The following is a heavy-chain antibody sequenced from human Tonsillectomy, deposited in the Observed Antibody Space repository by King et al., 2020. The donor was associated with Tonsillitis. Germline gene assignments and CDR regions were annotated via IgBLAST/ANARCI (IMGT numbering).Heavy chain of an antibody. V-gene: IGHV3-23*04. Sequence: VQLVESGGDLVKPGGSLRLSCVASGFTFTDHAMSWVRQVAGRGLEWVSAISASGNKTYYPESVKGRFTISRDNSKNTMSLNMNSLRAEDTAVYFCTRRRFGIGPSGGAYDLWGRGTMVIVSS. CDR1: GFTFTDHA. CDR3: TRRRFGIGPSGGAYDL. D-gene: IGHD6-13*01. CDR2: ISASGNKT. J-gene: IGHJ3*01.